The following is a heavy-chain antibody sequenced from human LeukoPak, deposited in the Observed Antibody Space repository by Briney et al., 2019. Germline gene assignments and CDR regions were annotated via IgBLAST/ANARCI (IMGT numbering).Heavy chain of an antibody. Sequence: PSETLSLTCTVSGGSISSYYWSWIRQPAGKGLEWIGRIYTTGSTNYNPSLKSRLTISVDTSKNQFSLKLSSVTAADTAVYYCARGRRTIPYYYYYYMDVWGKGTTVTVSS. J-gene: IGHJ6*03. CDR2: IYTTGST. V-gene: IGHV4-4*07. CDR3: ARGRRTIPYYYYYYMDV. D-gene: IGHD2-21*01. CDR1: GGSISSYY.